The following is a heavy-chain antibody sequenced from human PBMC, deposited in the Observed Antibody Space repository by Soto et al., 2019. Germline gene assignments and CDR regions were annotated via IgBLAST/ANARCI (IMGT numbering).Heavy chain of an antibody. CDR3: ASFDGTLVRGGRSSPYEMDV. CDR1: GGTFNNYA. J-gene: IGHJ6*02. V-gene: IGHV1-69*01. D-gene: IGHD3-10*01. CDR2: IIPTFGTG. Sequence: QVLLAQSGPEVKKPGSSVKVSCKASGGTFNNYAINWVRQAPGKGLEWMGGIIPTFGTGNHAQKFQGRVTITADESTTTAYMELNSLRSEDTAIYYCASFDGTLVRGGRSSPYEMDVGGQGTTVIVSS.